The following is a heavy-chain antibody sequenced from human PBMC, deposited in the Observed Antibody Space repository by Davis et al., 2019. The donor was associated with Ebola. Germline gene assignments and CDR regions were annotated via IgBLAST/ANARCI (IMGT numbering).Heavy chain of an antibody. J-gene: IGHJ4*02. CDR2: LGTRATTT. CDR3: ADWNPDY. Sequence: PGGSLRLSCAVSGFPFSAYYMDWVRLPPGKGLEWVSTLGTRATTTYYADSVKGRFTISRDNSKNTLYLQMNSLRAEDTAVYYCADWNPDYWGQGTLVTVSS. D-gene: IGHD1-1*01. CDR1: GFPFSAYY. V-gene: IGHV3-23*01.